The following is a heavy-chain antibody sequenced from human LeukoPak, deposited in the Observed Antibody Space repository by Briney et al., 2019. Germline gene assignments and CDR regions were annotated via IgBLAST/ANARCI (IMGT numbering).Heavy chain of an antibody. CDR3: ARQSGSSGFDPGIDY. Sequence: GASLQISCEGSGYSFTSYWIGWVRQMPGKGLEWMGIIYPGDSDTRYSPSFQGQVTISADKSISTAYLQWSSLKASDTAMYYCARQSGSSGFDPGIDYWGQGTLVTVSS. CDR1: GYSFTSYW. J-gene: IGHJ4*02. D-gene: IGHD3-10*01. CDR2: IYPGDSDT. V-gene: IGHV5-51*01.